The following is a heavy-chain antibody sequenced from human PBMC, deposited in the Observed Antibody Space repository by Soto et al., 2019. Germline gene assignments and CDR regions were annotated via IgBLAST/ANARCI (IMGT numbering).Heavy chain of an antibody. Sequence: VGSLRLSCAASGFTVSSTYMSWVRQAPGKGLEWVSIIFSSGESFYADSVKGRFTISRDSSDNTVYLQMNSLKAEDTAVYYCARGGIGMVRTFDHWGQGTLVTVS. CDR1: GFTVSSTY. CDR2: IFSSGES. V-gene: IGHV3-53*01. D-gene: IGHD3-10*01. CDR3: ARGGIGMVRTFDH. J-gene: IGHJ4*02.